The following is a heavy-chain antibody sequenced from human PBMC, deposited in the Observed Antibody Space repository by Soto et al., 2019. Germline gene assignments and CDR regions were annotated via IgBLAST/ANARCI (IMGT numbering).Heavy chain of an antibody. CDR2: IYSGGST. Sequence: GGSLRLSCATSGFTVSSNYMSWVRQAPGKGLEWVSVIYSGGSTYYADSVKGRFTISRDNSKNTLYLQMHSLRAEDTALYYCARVSTTAKTFEYWGQGTLVTVSS. CDR3: ARVSTTAKTFEY. CDR1: GFTVSSNY. J-gene: IGHJ4*02. V-gene: IGHV3-53*01.